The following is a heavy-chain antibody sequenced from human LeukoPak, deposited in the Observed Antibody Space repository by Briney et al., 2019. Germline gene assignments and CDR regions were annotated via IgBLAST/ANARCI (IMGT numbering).Heavy chain of an antibody. CDR1: EFTFGSYW. J-gene: IGHJ4*02. CDR2: IKQDGGQI. V-gene: IGHV3-7*01. D-gene: IGHD4-17*01. Sequence: GSLRLSCAASEFTFGSYWMSWVRQAPGKGLEWVTNIKQDGGQIYYLESVKGRFTVSRDNAKNSLYLQMNSLRAEVTAVYYCARLGARQMLEYWGQGTLVTVSS. CDR3: ARLGARQMLEY.